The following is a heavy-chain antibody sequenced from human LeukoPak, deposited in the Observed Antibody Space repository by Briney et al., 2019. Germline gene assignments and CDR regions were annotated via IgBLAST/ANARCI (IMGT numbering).Heavy chain of an antibody. CDR2: INHSGST. Sequence: SETLSLTCAVYGGSFSGYHWSWIRQPPGKGLEWIGEINHSGSTNYNPSPKSRVTISVDTSKNQFSLKLSSVTAADTAVYYCARDGRVLGFDPWGQGTLVTVSS. CDR1: GGSFSGYH. D-gene: IGHD4-17*01. CDR3: ARDGRVLGFDP. J-gene: IGHJ5*02. V-gene: IGHV4-34*01.